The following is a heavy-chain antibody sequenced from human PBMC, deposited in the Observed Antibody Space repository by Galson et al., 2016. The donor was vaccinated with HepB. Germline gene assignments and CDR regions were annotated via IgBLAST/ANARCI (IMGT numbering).Heavy chain of an antibody. CDR3: ARAGWELPTGDAFDI. CDR2: LYGGGGT. V-gene: IGHV3-53*01. CDR1: GFRVSAHH. J-gene: IGHJ3*02. D-gene: IGHD1-26*01. Sequence: SLRLSCAVSGFRVSAHHVGWFRQAPGKGLECVSVLYGGGGTYHTDSVKGRFSVSRDNSKNIVYLQMNSLRADDTAVYYCARAGWELPTGDAFDIWGQGTMVAVSS.